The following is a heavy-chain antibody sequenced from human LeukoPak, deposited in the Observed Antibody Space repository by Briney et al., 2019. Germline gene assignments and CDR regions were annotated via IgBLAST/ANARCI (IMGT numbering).Heavy chain of an antibody. CDR3: ARDRVPSRDTNWFDP. CDR1: GFTFSSYW. Sequence: GGSLRLSCAASGFTFSSYWMHWVRQAPGKGLVWVSRINSDGSSTSYADSVKGRFTISRDNAKNTLYLQMNSLGAEDTAVYYCARDRVPSRDTNWFDPWGQGTLVTVSS. D-gene: IGHD5-18*01. CDR2: INSDGSST. J-gene: IGHJ5*02. V-gene: IGHV3-74*01.